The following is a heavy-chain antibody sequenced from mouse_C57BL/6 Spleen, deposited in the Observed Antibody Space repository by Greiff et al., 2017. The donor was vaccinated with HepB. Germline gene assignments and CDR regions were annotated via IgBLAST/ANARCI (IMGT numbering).Heavy chain of an antibody. V-gene: IGHV5-17*01. D-gene: IGHD2-2*01. CDR3: ARRHGYDEAWFAY. CDR2: ISSGSSTI. Sequence: DVHLVESGGGLVKPGGSLKLSCAASGFTFSDYGMHWVRQAPEKGLEWVAYISSGSSTIYYADTVKGRFTISRDNAKNTLFLQMTSLRSEDTAMYYCARRHGYDEAWFAYWGQGTLVTVSA. J-gene: IGHJ3*01. CDR1: GFTFSDYG.